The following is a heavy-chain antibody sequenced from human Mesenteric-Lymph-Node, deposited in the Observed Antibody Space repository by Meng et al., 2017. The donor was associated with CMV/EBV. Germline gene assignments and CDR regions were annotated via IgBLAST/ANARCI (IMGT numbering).Heavy chain of an antibody. CDR3: ASGRGGGMDV. CDR1: GFTFNTYS. D-gene: IGHD3-10*01. CDR2: ISSSSNYI. V-gene: IGHV3-21*01. Sequence: GGSLRLSCAASGFTFNTYSMKWARQAPGKGLEWVSFISSSSNYIYYADSVKGRFTISRDNAKKSLFLQMDSLRAEDTAVYYCASGRGGGMDVWGQGTTVTVSS. J-gene: IGHJ6*02.